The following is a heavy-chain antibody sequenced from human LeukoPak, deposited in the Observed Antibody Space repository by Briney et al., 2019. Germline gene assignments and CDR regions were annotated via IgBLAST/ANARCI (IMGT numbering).Heavy chain of an antibody. CDR2: IKQDGSET. CDR3: ARDPGSSTAAWGAFDI. V-gene: IGHV3-7*01. Sequence: GGSLRLSCAASGFTVSSNYMSWVRQAPGKGLEWVANIKQDGSETYYVDSVKGRFTISRDHAKSSLYLQVNSLRAEDTAVYFCARDPGSSTAAWGAFDIWSQGTVVTVSS. CDR1: GFTVSSNY. D-gene: IGHD6-6*01. J-gene: IGHJ3*02.